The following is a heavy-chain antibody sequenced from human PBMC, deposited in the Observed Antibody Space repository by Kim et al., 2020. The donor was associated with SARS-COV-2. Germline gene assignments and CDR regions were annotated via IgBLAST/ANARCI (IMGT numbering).Heavy chain of an antibody. Sequence: SETLSLTCAVYGGSFSGYYWSWIRQPPGKGLEWIGKINHSGSTNYNPSLKSRVTISVDTSKNQFSLKLSSVTAADTAVYYCARAPYGSGSYSYYYYGMDVWGQGTTVTVSS. D-gene: IGHD3-10*01. V-gene: IGHV4-34*01. CDR2: INHSGST. J-gene: IGHJ6*02. CDR1: GGSFSGYY. CDR3: ARAPYGSGSYSYYYYGMDV.